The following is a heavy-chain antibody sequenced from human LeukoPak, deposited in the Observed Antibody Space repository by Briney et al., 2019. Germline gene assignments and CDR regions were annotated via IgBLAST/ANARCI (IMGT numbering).Heavy chain of an antibody. CDR2: ISGSGGST. CDR3: AKDARRDGYSYDY. D-gene: IGHD5-24*01. V-gene: IGHV3-23*01. Sequence: GGSLRLSCAASAFTFSSYAMNWVRQAPGKGLEWVSGISGSGGSTNYADSVEGRLTVSRDNSNNTVYLQMNSLRADDTAVYYCAKDARRDGYSYDYWGQGTLVTVSS. CDR1: AFTFSSYA. J-gene: IGHJ4*02.